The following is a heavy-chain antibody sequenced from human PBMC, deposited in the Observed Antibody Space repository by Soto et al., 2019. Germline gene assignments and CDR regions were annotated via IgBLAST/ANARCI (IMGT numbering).Heavy chain of an antibody. CDR3: ARGRDYDFWSGSQDYYGMDV. CDR2: INHTGGT. V-gene: IGHV4-34*01. CDR1: GGSVNGYY. Sequence: ASETLSLTCAVYGGSVNGYYWNWIRQPPGKGLEWIGEINHTGGTHYNPSLKSRVTMSVDTSKNQFSLRLSSVTAAGTAVYYCARGRDYDFWSGSQDYYGMDVWGQGTTVTVSS. D-gene: IGHD3-3*01. J-gene: IGHJ6*02.